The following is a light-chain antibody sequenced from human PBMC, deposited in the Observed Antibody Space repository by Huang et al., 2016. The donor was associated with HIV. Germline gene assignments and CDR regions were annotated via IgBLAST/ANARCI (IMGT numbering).Light chain of an antibody. Sequence: DIQMTQSPSTLSASVGDRVTITCRASQSISSWLAWYQQKPGKAPKLLIYKASSLERWVPSRFSGSGSGTEFTLTISSLQPDDFATYYCQQYNSYWTFGQGTKVEIK. CDR1: QSISSW. J-gene: IGKJ1*01. V-gene: IGKV1-5*03. CDR2: KAS. CDR3: QQYNSYWT.